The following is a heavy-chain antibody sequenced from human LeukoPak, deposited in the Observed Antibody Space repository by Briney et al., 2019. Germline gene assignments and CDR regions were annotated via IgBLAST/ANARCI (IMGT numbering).Heavy chain of an antibody. V-gene: IGHV1-2*06. J-gene: IGHJ6*02. CDR2: INPNSGGT. D-gene: IGHD6-19*01. CDR1: GYTFTGYY. CDR3: ARFTGLSSGWLWAWDYYYYGMDV. Sequence: ASVKVSCKASGYTFTGYYMHWVLQAPGQGLEWMGRINPNSGGTNYAQKFQGRVTITADESTSTAYMELSSLRSEDTAVYYCARFTGLSSGWLWAWDYYYYGMDVWGQGTTVTVSS.